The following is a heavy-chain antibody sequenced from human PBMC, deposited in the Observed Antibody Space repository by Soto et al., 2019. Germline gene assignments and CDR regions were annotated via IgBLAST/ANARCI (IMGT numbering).Heavy chain of an antibody. CDR3: ARGYYSGSNPSSFDY. D-gene: IGHD1-26*01. V-gene: IGHV1-69*01. J-gene: IGHJ4*02. CDR2: ITPTLNIA. CDR1: GGTFSSYT. Sequence: QLQLVQSGAEVREPGSSVKVSCKASGGTFSSYTVIWVRQAPGQGLEWMGGITPTLNIAKYAEKFQGRVTITADESTSTVNMQLSSLRSEATAVYFCARGYYSGSNPSSFDYWGQGTLVAVSS.